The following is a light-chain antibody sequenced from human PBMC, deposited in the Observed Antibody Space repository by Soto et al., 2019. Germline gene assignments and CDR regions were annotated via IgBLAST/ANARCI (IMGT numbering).Light chain of an antibody. Sequence: QSVLTQPASVSGSPGQSITISCTGTRGDVGAFNYVSWYQLRPGKAPKLVIYEVNSRPSGISSRFSGSKSGNTASLSISGLQAEDEGDYYCASYSTGDTLDVFGSGTKVTVL. J-gene: IGLJ1*01. CDR1: RGDVGAFNY. CDR3: ASYSTGDTLDV. V-gene: IGLV2-14*01. CDR2: EVN.